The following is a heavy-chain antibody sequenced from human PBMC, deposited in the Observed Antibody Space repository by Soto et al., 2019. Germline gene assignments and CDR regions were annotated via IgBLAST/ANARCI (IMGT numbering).Heavy chain of an antibody. CDR2: IYYSGNT. Sequence: PSETLSLTCTVSGGSISSGSYYWHWIRQPPGKGLEWIGSIYYSGNTYYNPSLKSRVTISVDTSKNQFSLKLSSVTAADTALYYCAAEVGATTRLGYWGQGTLVTVSS. D-gene: IGHD1-26*01. J-gene: IGHJ4*02. CDR1: GGSISSGSYY. CDR3: AAEVGATTRLGY. V-gene: IGHV4-39*01.